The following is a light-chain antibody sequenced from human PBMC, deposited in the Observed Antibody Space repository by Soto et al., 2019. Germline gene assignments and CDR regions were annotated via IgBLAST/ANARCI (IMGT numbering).Light chain of an antibody. J-gene: IGLJ3*02. CDR3: QSYDSSLRLAV. Sequence: QSVLTQPPSVSGAPGQRVTISCSGCSSNIGAGYDVHWYQQLPGTAPRLLIYVSRNRPSGVPDRFSGSKSGTSASLAITGLQTDDEADYYCQSYDSSLRLAVFGGGTKLTVL. CDR2: VSR. V-gene: IGLV1-40*01. CDR1: SSNIGAGYD.